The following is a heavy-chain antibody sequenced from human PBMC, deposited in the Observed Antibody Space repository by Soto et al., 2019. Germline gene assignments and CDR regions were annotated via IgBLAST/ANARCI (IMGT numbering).Heavy chain of an antibody. CDR2: LSGSGGST. D-gene: IGHD6-19*01. J-gene: IGHJ4*02. CDR1: GFTFSSYA. V-gene: IGHV3-23*01. Sequence: GGSLRLSCAASGFTFSSYAMSWVRQAPGKGLEWVSGLSGSGGSTYYADSVKGRFTVSRDNTKNTLYLQMNSLRAEDTAVYHCAKAVTGLSAVWFDYWGQGTLVTVSS. CDR3: AKAVTGLSAVWFDY.